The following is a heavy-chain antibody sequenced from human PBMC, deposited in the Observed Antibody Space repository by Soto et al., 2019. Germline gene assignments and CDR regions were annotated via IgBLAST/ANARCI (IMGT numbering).Heavy chain of an antibody. CDR2: ISAYNGNT. V-gene: IGHV1-18*03. CDR3: AGPNLRFLEWLSDPYYYYGMDV. D-gene: IGHD3-3*01. Sequence: ASVKVSCKASGYTSTSYGISWVRQAPGQGLEWMGWISAYNGNTNYAQKLQGRVTMTTDTSTSTAYMELRSLRSDDMAVYYCAGPNLRFLEWLSDPYYYYGMDVWGQGTTVTVSS. CDR1: GYTSTSYG. J-gene: IGHJ6*02.